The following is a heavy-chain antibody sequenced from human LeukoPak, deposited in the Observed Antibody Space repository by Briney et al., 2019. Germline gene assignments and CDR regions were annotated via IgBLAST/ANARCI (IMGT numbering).Heavy chain of an antibody. V-gene: IGHV3-48*02. Sequence: PRGSLRLSCAAPGFTFSSYSMNWVRQAPGKGLEWGSYISSSSSTIYYADSVKGRFTISRDNAKNLLYLQMNSLRDEDTAVYYCARDYGDYIWFDPWGQGTLVTVSS. CDR2: ISSSSSTI. J-gene: IGHJ5*02. CDR1: GFTFSSYS. CDR3: ARDYGDYIWFDP. D-gene: IGHD4-17*01.